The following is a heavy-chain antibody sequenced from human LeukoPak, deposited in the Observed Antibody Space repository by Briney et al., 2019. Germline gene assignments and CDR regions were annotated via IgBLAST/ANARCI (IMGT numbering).Heavy chain of an antibody. CDR1: GGTFSSYA. Sequence: GASVKVSCKASGGTFSSYAISWVRQAPGQGLEWMGGIIPIFGTANYAQKFQGRVTITAGESTSTAYMGLSSLRSEDTAVYYCARVCSGGSCYPTPGYYYYYGMDVWGQGTTVTVSS. V-gene: IGHV1-69*13. CDR2: IIPIFGTA. D-gene: IGHD2-15*01. CDR3: ARVCSGGSCYPTPGYYYYYGMDV. J-gene: IGHJ6*02.